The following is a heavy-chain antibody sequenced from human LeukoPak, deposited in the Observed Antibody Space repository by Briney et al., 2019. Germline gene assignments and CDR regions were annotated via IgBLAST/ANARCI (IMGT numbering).Heavy chain of an antibody. Sequence: SETLSLTCTVSGGSISNYYWNWIRQPAGKGLEWIGHIYRSGSTNYNPSLKSRVTMSVDTSKNQFSLKLSSVTAADTAVYYCAREDDSSGYYFDYWGQGTLVTVSS. CDR2: IYRSGST. J-gene: IGHJ4*02. V-gene: IGHV4-4*07. CDR3: AREDDSSGYYFDY. D-gene: IGHD3-22*01. CDR1: GGSISNYY.